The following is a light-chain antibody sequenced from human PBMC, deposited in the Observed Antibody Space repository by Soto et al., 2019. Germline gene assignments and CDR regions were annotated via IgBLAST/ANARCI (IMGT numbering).Light chain of an antibody. CDR2: DVS. J-gene: IGKJ1*01. V-gene: IGKV1-5*01. CDR1: QSITSW. CDR3: QHYNSNSAT. Sequence: DIQMTQSPSTLSASVGDRVILTCLASQSITSWLAWHQQKPGKPPKLLISDVSNLESGVPSRFSGSGFGTEFTLTISSLQPDDVATYYCQHYNSNSATFGPGTKVDIK.